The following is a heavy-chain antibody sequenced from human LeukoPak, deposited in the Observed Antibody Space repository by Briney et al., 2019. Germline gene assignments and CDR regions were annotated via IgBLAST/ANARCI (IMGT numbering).Heavy chain of an antibody. CDR3: AREHYDSGGYYDDY. V-gene: IGHV4-31*03. D-gene: IGHD3-22*01. CDR1: GGSISSGGYY. CDR2: IYYSGST. J-gene: IGHJ4*02. Sequence: SETLSLTCTVSGGSISSGGYYWSWIRQHPGKGLEWIGYIYYSGSTYYNPSLKSRVTISVDTSKNQFSLKLSSVTAADTAVYYCAREHYDSGGYYDDYWGQGTLVTVSS.